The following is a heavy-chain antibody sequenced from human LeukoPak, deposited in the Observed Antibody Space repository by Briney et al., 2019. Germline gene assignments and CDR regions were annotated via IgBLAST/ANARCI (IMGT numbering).Heavy chain of an antibody. J-gene: IGHJ3*02. CDR2: IYYSGST. D-gene: IGHD6-13*01. V-gene: IGHV4-38-2*02. CDR1: GYSISSGYY. CDR3: ARARTWYSSSWYDAFDI. Sequence: KSSETLSLTCTVSGYSISSGYYWGWIRQLPGKGLEWIGSIYYSGSTNYNPSLKSRVTISVDTSKNQFSLKLSSVTAADTAVYYCARARTWYSSSWYDAFDIWGQGTMVTVSS.